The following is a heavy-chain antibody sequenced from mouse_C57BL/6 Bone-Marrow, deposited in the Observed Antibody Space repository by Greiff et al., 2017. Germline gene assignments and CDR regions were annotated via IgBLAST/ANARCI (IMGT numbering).Heavy chain of an antibody. V-gene: IGHV14-3*01. CDR3: ASPGVTTAIDYAMDY. CDR2: IDPANGNT. CDR1: GFNIKNTY. J-gene: IGHJ4*01. Sequence: EVQLQQSVAELVRPGASVKLSCTASGFNIKNTYMHWVKQRPEQGLEWIGRIDPANGNTKYAPKFQGKATITADTSSNTAYLQLSSLTSEDTAIYYGASPGVTTAIDYAMDYWGQGTSVTVSS. D-gene: IGHD1-2*01.